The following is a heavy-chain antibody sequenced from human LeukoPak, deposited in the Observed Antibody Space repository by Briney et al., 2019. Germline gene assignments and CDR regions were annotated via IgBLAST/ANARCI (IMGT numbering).Heavy chain of an antibody. D-gene: IGHD2-21*02. V-gene: IGHV4-59*08. J-gene: IGHJ4*02. Sequence: SETLSLTCSVSNASISSYYWSWIRQSPAKGLEWIGYISNSGSTNYSPSLKSRVTISVDTSKHQFHLKLRSVTAADTAVYYCARHWGSCRGGDCYTFDCWGQGTLVTVSS. CDR3: ARHWGSCRGGDCYTFDC. CDR1: NASISSYY. CDR2: ISNSGST.